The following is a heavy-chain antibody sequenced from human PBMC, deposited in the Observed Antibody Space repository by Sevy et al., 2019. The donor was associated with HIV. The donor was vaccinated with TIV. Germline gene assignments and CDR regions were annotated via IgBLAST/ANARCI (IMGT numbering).Heavy chain of an antibody. CDR3: AGVEADDPDFYYYGMDV. Sequence: GGSLRLSCAASGFTFSSYAMNWVRQAPGKGLEWVSSISVSSSHIYAADSLKGRFTISRDNTKNSLFLQMNSLRAEDTAIYDCAGVEADDPDFYYYGMDVWGQGTTVTVSS. D-gene: IGHD1-1*01. CDR1: GFTFSSYA. V-gene: IGHV3-21*01. CDR2: ISVSSSHI. J-gene: IGHJ6*02.